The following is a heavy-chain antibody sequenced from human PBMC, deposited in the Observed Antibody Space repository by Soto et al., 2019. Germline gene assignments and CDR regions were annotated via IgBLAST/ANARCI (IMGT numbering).Heavy chain of an antibody. V-gene: IGHV5-51*01. CDR2: IYPGDSDT. D-gene: IGHD2-2*01. J-gene: IGHJ1*01. CDR1: GYSFTSYW. CDR3: ARLRASFCSSTSCYPAEYFQH. Sequence: PGESLKISCKGSGYSFTSYWIGWVRQMPGKGLEWMGTIYPGDSDTRYSPSFQGQVTISADKSISTAYLQWSSLKASDTAMYYCARLRASFCSSTSCYPAEYFQHWGQGTLVTVSS.